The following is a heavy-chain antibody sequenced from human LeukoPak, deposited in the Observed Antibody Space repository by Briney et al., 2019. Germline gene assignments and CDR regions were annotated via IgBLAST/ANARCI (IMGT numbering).Heavy chain of an antibody. CDR1: GYSLSELS. Sequence: EASVKVSCKVSGYSLSELSMHWVRQAPGKGLEWMGGFDPEDGKTINAQKFQGRLTMTEDTSTDTAYMELSSLRSEDTAVYYCTTVRFEVDSSGYYHNYFGPWGQGTLVTVSS. J-gene: IGHJ5*02. V-gene: IGHV1-24*01. CDR2: FDPEDGKT. CDR3: TTVRFEVDSSGYYHNYFGP. D-gene: IGHD3-22*01.